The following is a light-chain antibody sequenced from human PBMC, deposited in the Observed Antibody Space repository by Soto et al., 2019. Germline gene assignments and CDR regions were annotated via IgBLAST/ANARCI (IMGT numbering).Light chain of an antibody. CDR1: QNIFSY. V-gene: IGKV1-39*01. CDR3: QQSYSVPHT. Sequence: DIQMTQAPSSLSASVGDRVTITCRASQNIFSYLSWYQRKPGKAPYLLIYAASSLQSGVPSRFSGSGSGTDFALTISSLQPEDFATFYCQQSYSVPHTFGQGTRLEIK. CDR2: AAS. J-gene: IGKJ5*01.